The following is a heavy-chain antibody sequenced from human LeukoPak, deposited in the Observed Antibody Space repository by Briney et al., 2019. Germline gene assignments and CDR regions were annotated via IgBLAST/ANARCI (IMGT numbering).Heavy chain of an antibody. V-gene: IGHV3-33*06. CDR3: AKDAQRGFDYSNSLEY. J-gene: IGHJ4*02. CDR1: GFIFNHHA. D-gene: IGHD4-11*01. CDR2: IWSDKNNK. Sequence: PGGSLRLSCAASGFIFNHHAMHWVRQAPGKGLEWVAVIWSDKNNKFYADSVRGRFTISRDDSRKTVYLQMDTMTVEDTAVYYCAKDAQRGFDYSNSLEYWGQGALVTVAS.